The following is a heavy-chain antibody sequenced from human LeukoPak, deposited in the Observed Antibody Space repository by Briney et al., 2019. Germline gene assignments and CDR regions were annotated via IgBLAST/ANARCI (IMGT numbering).Heavy chain of an antibody. Sequence: SETLSLTCAVSGYSISSGYYWGWIRRPPGKGLEWIGSIHHSGSTYYKSSLKSRVTMLVDKSKNHFSLKLSSVTAADTAVYQCAGQLGYCSGGSCSLGAFDIWGQGTMVTVSS. J-gene: IGHJ3*02. CDR3: AGQLGYCSGGSCSLGAFDI. D-gene: IGHD2-15*01. CDR1: GYSISSGYY. V-gene: IGHV4-38-2*01. CDR2: IHHSGST.